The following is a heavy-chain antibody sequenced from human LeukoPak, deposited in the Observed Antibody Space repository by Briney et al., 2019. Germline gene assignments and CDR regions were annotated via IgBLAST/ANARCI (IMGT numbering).Heavy chain of an antibody. CDR2: RHYSGSF. V-gene: IGHV4-59*01. CDR1: GGSISSYY. J-gene: IGHJ4*02. CDR3: ARFDYGDSAGRAGPLNF. D-gene: IGHD4-17*01. Sequence: SETLSLTCTVSGGSISSYYWSWIRQLPGKGLEWIGYRHYSGSFNYSPSLKSRAIISLDTSKNQFSLRLSSVTAADTAVYYCARFDYGDSAGRAGPLNFWGQGTLVTVSS.